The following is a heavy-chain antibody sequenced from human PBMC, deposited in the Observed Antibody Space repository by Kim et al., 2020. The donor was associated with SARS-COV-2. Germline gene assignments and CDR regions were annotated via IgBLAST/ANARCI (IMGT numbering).Heavy chain of an antibody. CDR2: IYRDGRP. D-gene: IGHD2-8*02. Sequence: GGSLRLSWAASGFTVNSNHMTWVRLAPGKGLEWLSFIYRDGRPYYADSVRERFTISRDNSKNTVFLRMNSLRVEDTAVYYCVRVGPGPYFFDSWGQGTL. J-gene: IGHJ4*02. CDR1: GFTVNSNH. V-gene: IGHV3-66*01. CDR3: VRVGPGPYFFDS.